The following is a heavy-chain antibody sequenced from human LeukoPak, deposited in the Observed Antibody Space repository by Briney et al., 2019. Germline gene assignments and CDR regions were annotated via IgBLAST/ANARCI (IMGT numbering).Heavy chain of an antibody. D-gene: IGHD2-8*01. CDR2: FSGSVDTT. J-gene: IGHJ4*02. Sequence: PGGPLRLSCAASGFTFTTYAMSWVRQTPGKGLEWVSTFSGSVDTTYHADSVKGRFTISRDNSKNTVYLQMNSLRAEDTAVYYCAKAKRETRRSIVLMVYAPFDYWGQGTLVTVSS. CDR1: GFTFTTYA. V-gene: IGHV3-23*01. CDR3: AKAKRETRRSIVLMVYAPFDY.